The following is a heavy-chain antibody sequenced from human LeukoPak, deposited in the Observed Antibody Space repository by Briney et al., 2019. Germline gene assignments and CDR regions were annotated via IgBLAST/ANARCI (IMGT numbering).Heavy chain of an antibody. CDR2: IYHSGST. J-gene: IGHJ6*02. Sequence: SQTLSLTCAVSGGSISSGGYSWSWIRQPPGKGLEWIGYIYHSGSTYYNPSLKGRVTISVDRSKNQFSLKLSSVTAADTAVYYCARGLAVKEYYYGMDVWGQGTTVTVSS. D-gene: IGHD4-17*01. CDR3: ARGLAVKEYYYGMDV. CDR1: GGSISSGGYS. V-gene: IGHV4-30-2*01.